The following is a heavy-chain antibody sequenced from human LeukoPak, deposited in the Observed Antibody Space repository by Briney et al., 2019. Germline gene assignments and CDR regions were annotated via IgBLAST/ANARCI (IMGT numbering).Heavy chain of an antibody. D-gene: IGHD4-17*01. J-gene: IGHJ4*02. CDR1: GFTFSSYT. CDR2: ISSNGGST. V-gene: IGHV3-64*01. Sequence: GGSLRLSCAASGFTFSSYTMHWVRQAPGKGLEYVSAISSNGGSTYYTNSVKGRFTISRDNSKNTLYLQMGSLRAEDMAVYYCARDQRAVTTGYYFDYWGQGTLVTVSS. CDR3: ARDQRAVTTGYYFDY.